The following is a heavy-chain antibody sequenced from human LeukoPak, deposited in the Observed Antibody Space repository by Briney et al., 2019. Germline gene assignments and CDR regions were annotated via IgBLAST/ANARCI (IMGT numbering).Heavy chain of an antibody. CDR3: ARREPHGDYGGKIRYYYYMDV. D-gene: IGHD4-23*01. V-gene: IGHV4-34*01. Sequence: PSETLSLTCAVYGGSFSGYYWSWIRQPPGKGLEWIGEINHSGNTNSNPSLKSRVTMSVDMSKNQFSLKLSSLTAADTAMYYCARREPHGDYGGKIRYYYYMDVWGKGTTITISS. J-gene: IGHJ6*03. CDR1: GGSFSGYY. CDR2: INHSGNT.